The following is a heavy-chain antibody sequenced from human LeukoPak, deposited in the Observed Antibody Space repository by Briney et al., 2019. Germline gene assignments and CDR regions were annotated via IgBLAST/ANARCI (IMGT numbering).Heavy chain of an antibody. CDR1: GFIFSSYA. D-gene: IGHD3-3*01. CDR2: ISYDGSNK. CDR3: ARMNYDFWSGYSSRIDP. J-gene: IGHJ5*02. Sequence: GGSLRLSCAASGFIFSSYAMHWVRQAPGKGLEWVAVISYDGSNKYYADSVKGRFTISRDNSKNTLYPQMDSLRAEDTAVYYCARMNYDFWSGYSSRIDPWGQGTLVTVSS. V-gene: IGHV3-30*01.